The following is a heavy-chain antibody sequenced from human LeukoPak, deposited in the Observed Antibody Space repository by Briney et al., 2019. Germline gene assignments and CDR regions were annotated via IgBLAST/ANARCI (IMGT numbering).Heavy chain of an antibody. Sequence: SETLSLTCTVSGGSISNYVWSWIRQPPGKGLEWIGEIYHSGSTNYNPSLKSRVTISVDKSKNQFSLKLSSVTAADTAVYYCAREMGQWLNTNDAFDIWGQGTMVTVSS. D-gene: IGHD6-19*01. CDR2: IYHSGST. J-gene: IGHJ3*02. CDR3: AREMGQWLNTNDAFDI. CDR1: GGSISNYV. V-gene: IGHV4-59*12.